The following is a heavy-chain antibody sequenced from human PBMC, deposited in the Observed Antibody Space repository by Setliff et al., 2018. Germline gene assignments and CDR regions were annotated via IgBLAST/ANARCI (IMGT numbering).Heavy chain of an antibody. J-gene: IGHJ4*02. V-gene: IGHV3-7*01. CDR1: GLSYSNDW. Sequence: GGSLRLSCTASGLSYSNDWVSWVRQAPGKGLEWLASVNPHGSEKYYADSVKGRFTISRDNAKNSLSLQMNNLRTEDTAVYYCFGAGTCSYWGQGTLVTVSS. CDR2: VNPHGSEK. CDR3: FGAGTCSY. D-gene: IGHD3-10*01.